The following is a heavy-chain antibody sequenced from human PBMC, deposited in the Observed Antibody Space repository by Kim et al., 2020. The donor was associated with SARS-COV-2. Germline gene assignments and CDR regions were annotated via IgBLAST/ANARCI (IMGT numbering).Heavy chain of an antibody. CDR3: TKGHLYSGYDGGDY. J-gene: IGHJ4*02. V-gene: IGHV3-23*01. Sequence: YADSVKNRFTNARDNSKNPLYLQMSSLGAGDTAVYYCTKGHLYSGYDGGDYWGQGTLVTVSS. D-gene: IGHD5-12*01.